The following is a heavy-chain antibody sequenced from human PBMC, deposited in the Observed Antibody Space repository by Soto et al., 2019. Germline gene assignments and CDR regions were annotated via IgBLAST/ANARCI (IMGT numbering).Heavy chain of an antibody. V-gene: IGHV3-7*05. J-gene: IGHJ4*02. Sequence: EVQWVESGGGVVHPWGSLRLSCAASGFIFTSYWMSWVRQAPGKGLEWVANIKQDGSSKYYGDSVKGRFTVSRDNAKSFIYLEMNSLGADAKAVYYCGIPRFRTLERDFDFWGQGTLVRVSS. CDR2: IKQDGSSK. CDR1: GFIFTSYW. CDR3: GIPRFRTLERDFDF. D-gene: IGHD3-16*01.